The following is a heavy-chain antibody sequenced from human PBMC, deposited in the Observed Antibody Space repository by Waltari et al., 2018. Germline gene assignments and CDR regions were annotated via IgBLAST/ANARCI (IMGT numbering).Heavy chain of an antibody. CDR3: ARGGYYDFWSGGASFDY. J-gene: IGHJ4*02. CDR1: GGSISSGDYY. CDR2: IYYSWST. V-gene: IGHV4-30-4*08. D-gene: IGHD3-3*01. Sequence: QVQLQESGPGLVKPSQTLSLTCTVSGGSISSGDYYWSWIRQPPGKGLEWIGYIYYSWSTYYNPSLKSRVTISVDTSKNQFSLKLSSVTAADTAVYYCARGGYYDFWSGGASFDYWGQGTLVTVSS.